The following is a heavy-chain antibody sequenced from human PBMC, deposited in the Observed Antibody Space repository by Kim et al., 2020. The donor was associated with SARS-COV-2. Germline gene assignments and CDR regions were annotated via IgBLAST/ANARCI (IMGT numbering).Heavy chain of an antibody. D-gene: IGHD1-26*01. J-gene: IGHJ4*02. V-gene: IGHV3-11*05. Sequence: SVKGRFTSTRENDKNSLYLQMNSLRAEDTAVYYCARGFLRDSGSYYDFDYWGQGTLVTVSS. CDR3: ARGFLRDSGSYYDFDY.